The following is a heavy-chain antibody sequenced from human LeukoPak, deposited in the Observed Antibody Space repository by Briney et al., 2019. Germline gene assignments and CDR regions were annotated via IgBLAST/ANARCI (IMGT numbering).Heavy chain of an antibody. CDR3: ARHGYGDYVDYYFDY. CDR2: IYYSGST. Sequence: SETLSLTCTVSGGSISGHFWSWIRQPPGKGLEWIGYIYYSGSTNYNPSLKSRVTISVDTSKNQFSLKLSSVTAADTAVYYCARHGYGDYVDYYFDYWGQGTLVTVSS. J-gene: IGHJ4*02. D-gene: IGHD4-17*01. CDR1: GGSISGHF. V-gene: IGHV4-59*11.